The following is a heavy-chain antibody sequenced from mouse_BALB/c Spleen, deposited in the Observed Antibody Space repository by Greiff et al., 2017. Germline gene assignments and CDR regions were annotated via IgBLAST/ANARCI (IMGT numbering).Heavy chain of an antibody. V-gene: IGHV3-2*02. J-gene: IGHJ3*01. CDR1: GYSITSDYA. Sequence: EVKLVESGPGLVKPSQSLSLTCTVTGYSITSDYAWNWIRQFPGNKLEWMGYISYSGSTSYNPSLKSRISITRDTSKNQFFLQLNSVTTEDTATYYCARVYGSPWFAYWGQGTLVTVSA. CDR3: ARVYGSPWFAY. D-gene: IGHD1-1*01. CDR2: ISYSGST.